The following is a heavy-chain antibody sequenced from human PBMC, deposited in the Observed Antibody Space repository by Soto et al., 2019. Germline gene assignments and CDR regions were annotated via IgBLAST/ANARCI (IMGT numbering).Heavy chain of an antibody. CDR2: ISYSGSTI. CDR1: GFTFSSYE. D-gene: IGHD6-19*01. J-gene: IGHJ4*02. CDR3: ARTYGIAVAGNN. V-gene: IGHV3-48*03. Sequence: EVQLVESGGGLVQPGGSLRRSCVASGFTFSSYEMNWVRQAPGKGLEWVSYISYSGSTIHYADSVKGRFTISRDNAKSSLYLQMNSLRAEDTAVYYCARTYGIAVAGNNWGQGTLVTVSS.